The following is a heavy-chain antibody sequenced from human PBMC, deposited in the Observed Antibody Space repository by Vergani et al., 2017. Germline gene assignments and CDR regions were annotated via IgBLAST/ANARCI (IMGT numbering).Heavy chain of an antibody. V-gene: IGHV2-5*04. CDR2: SYWNDDQ. D-gene: IGHD1-7*01. J-gene: IGHJ6*03. Sequence: QITLKESGPTLVKPTQTLTLTCTFSGFSLNTRGLSVAWIRQPPGKALDWLALSYWNDDQHYSPSLNTRVTITKDTSKNQGVLTMTNMDYVDTGTYYCVYRKTECGTTGCFYPFYYYYYMDVWGKGTTVTVSS. CDR3: VYRKTECGTTGCFYPFYYYYYMDV. CDR1: GFSLNTRGLS.